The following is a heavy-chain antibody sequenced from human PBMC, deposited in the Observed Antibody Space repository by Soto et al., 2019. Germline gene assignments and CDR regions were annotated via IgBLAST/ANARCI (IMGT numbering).Heavy chain of an antibody. CDR2: ISGSGGST. CDR3: ATLPGWGSSSDPDGY. CDR1: GFTFSSYA. D-gene: IGHD6-6*01. Sequence: EVQLLESGGGLVQPGGSLRLSCAASGFTFSSYAMSWVRQAPGKGLEWVSAISGSGGSTYYADSVKGRFTISRDNSKNTLYLQMNSLRAEDTAVYYCATLPGWGSSSDPDGYWGQGTLVTVSS. V-gene: IGHV3-23*01. J-gene: IGHJ4*02.